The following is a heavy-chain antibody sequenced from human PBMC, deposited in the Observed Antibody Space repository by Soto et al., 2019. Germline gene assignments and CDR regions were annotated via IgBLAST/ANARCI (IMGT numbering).Heavy chain of an antibody. CDR2: INHSGST. J-gene: IGHJ6*03. CDR1: GGSFSGYY. D-gene: IGHD3-3*01. CDR3: ARKGYDFWSGRWYYYYMDV. Sequence: SETLSLTCAVYGGSFSGYYWSWIRQPPGKGLEWIGEINHSGSTNYYPSLKSRVTISVDTSKNQFSLKLSSVTAADTAVYYCARKGYDFWSGRWYYYYMDVWGKGTTVTVSS. V-gene: IGHV4-34*01.